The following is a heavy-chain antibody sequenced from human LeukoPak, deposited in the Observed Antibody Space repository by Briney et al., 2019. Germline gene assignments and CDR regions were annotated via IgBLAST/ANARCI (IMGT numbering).Heavy chain of an antibody. CDR3: ARQPSTTSWRWFDP. Sequence: GASVKVSCKASGYTFTSYGITWVRQAPGQGLEWMGWISAYNGNTNYAQKLQGRVTMTTDTSTSTAYMELRSLRSDDTAVYYCARQPSTTSWRWFDPWGQGTLATVSS. V-gene: IGHV1-18*01. CDR1: GYTFTSYG. D-gene: IGHD2-2*01. J-gene: IGHJ5*02. CDR2: ISAYNGNT.